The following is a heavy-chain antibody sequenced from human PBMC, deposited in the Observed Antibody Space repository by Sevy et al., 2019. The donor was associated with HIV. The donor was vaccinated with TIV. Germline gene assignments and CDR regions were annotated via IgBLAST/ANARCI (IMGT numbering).Heavy chain of an antibody. J-gene: IGHJ4*02. V-gene: IGHV3-53*01. D-gene: IGHD2-15*01. CDR2: IYSGGST. Sequence: GGSLRLSCTASGFTVNTNYMSWVRQAPEKGLEWVSVIYSGGSTYYADSVKGRFTISRDNSKNTWYLQMNSLRAEDTAVYYCARFSGGSKGTAFDYWGQGTLVTVSS. CDR1: GFTVNTNY. CDR3: ARFSGGSKGTAFDY.